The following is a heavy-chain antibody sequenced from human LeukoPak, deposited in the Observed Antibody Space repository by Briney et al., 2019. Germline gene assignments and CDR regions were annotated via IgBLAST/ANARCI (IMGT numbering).Heavy chain of an antibody. D-gene: IGHD6-13*01. CDR2: IKQDGSEK. Sequence: SGGSVRLSCAASGFTFSSYWMRWVREAPGKGLEGVANIKQDGSEKNYVDSVKGRFTISRDNAKNSLFPQMNSLRAEDAAVYYCDRASVLMPGIAEAGASDYWGQRTLVTVSS. V-gene: IGHV3-7*01. CDR3: DRASVLMPGIAEAGASDY. J-gene: IGHJ4*02. CDR1: GFTFSSYW.